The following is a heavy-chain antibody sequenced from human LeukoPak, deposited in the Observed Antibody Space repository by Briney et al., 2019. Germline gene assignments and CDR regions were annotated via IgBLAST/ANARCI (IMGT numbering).Heavy chain of an antibody. V-gene: IGHV3-23*01. CDR3: AKDKEMATITWGGDRFDY. J-gene: IGHJ4*02. Sequence: GGSLRLSCAASGFTFSSYAMSWVRQAPGKGLEWVSAISGGGGSTYYADSVKGRFTISRDNSKNTLYLQMNSLRAEDTAVYYCAKDKEMATITWGGDRFDYWGQGTLVTVSS. D-gene: IGHD5-24*01. CDR2: ISGGGGST. CDR1: GFTFSSYA.